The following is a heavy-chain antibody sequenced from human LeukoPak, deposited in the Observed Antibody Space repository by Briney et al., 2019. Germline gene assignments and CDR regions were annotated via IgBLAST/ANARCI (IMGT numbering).Heavy chain of an antibody. D-gene: IGHD3-10*01. Sequence: PSETLSLTCTVSGGSISSYYWSWIRQPPGKGLEWIGYIYYSGSTNYNPSLKSRVTISVDTSKNQFSLKLSSVTAADTAVYYCARGGEWPKISGDYYCYMDVWGKGTTVTVSS. CDR1: GGSISSYY. V-gene: IGHV4-59*01. J-gene: IGHJ6*03. CDR2: IYYSGST. CDR3: ARGGEWPKISGDYYCYMDV.